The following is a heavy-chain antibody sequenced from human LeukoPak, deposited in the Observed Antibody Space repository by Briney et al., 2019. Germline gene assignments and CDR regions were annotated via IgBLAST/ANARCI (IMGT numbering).Heavy chain of an antibody. Sequence: SETLSLTCTVSGGSISSGDYYWSWIRQPPGKGLEWIGYIYHSGSTYYNPSLKSRVTISVDTSKNQFSLKLSSVTAADTAVYYCARGPSITMIVVVMDAYDIWGQGTMVTVSS. V-gene: IGHV4-30-4*01. CDR2: IYHSGST. J-gene: IGHJ3*02. D-gene: IGHD3-22*01. CDR1: GGSISSGDYY. CDR3: ARGPSITMIVVVMDAYDI.